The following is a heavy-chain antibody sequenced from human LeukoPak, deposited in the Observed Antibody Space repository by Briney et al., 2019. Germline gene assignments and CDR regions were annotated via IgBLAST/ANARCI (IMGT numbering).Heavy chain of an antibody. D-gene: IGHD1-26*01. CDR2: INPNSGGT. V-gene: IGHV1-2*02. CDR3: ARINSGSSPDY. CDR1: GYTFTGYY. J-gene: IGHJ4*02. Sequence: ASVKVSCKASGYTFTGYYMHLVRQAPGQGLEWMGWINPNSGGTNYAQKFQGRVTMTRDTSISTAYMELSRLRSDDTAVYYCARINSGSSPDYWGQGTLVAVSS.